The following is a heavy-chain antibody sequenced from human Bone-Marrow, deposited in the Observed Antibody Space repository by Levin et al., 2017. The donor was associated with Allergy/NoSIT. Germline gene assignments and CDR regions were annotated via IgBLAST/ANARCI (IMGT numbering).Heavy chain of an antibody. D-gene: IGHD3-3*01. V-gene: IGHV3-48*01. CDR2: ISSTPSTI. CDR3: ARDGPLHCDFCYGMDV. J-gene: IGHJ6*02. Sequence: AGGSLRLSCAASGFTLSTFGMNWVRQAPGKGLEWLSYISSTPSTIYYADSVKGRFTISRDHAKNSLYLQLSSLRAEDTAVYYCARDGPLHCDFCYGMDVWGQGTTVIVSS. CDR1: GFTLSTFG.